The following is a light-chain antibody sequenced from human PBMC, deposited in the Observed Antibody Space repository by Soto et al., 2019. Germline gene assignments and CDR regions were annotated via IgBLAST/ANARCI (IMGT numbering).Light chain of an antibody. CDR1: QNIRTY. CDR2: DAS. Sequence: DIQLTQSPSSLSSSVGDRVTITCQASQNIRTYLNWYQQKPGQAPKLLIDDASNLGTGVPSRFSGSGSGTDFTFTISSLQPEDIAIYYCKQHGELPLSFGPGTQLEIK. CDR3: KQHGELPLS. V-gene: IGKV1-33*01. J-gene: IGKJ3*01.